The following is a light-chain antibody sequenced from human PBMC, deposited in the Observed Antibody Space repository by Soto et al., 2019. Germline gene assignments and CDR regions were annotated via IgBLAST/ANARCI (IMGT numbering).Light chain of an antibody. CDR2: TAS. J-gene: IGKJ5*01. Sequence: DIQLTQSPSFLSASVGDRVTITCRASQGIFTLLAWYQQKPGKAPKLLIHTASTLHSGVPSRFSGSGSGTEFTLTISSLQPEDFATYYCQHRHSYPITFGQGTRLEIK. V-gene: IGKV1-9*01. CDR3: QHRHSYPIT. CDR1: QGIFTL.